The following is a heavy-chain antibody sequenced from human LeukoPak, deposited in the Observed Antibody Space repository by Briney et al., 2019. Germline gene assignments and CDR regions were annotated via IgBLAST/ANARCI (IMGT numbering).Heavy chain of an antibody. V-gene: IGHV3-9*01. CDR2: ISWNSGSI. CDR3: AKDIGSGSYYHFDY. D-gene: IGHD3-10*01. CDR1: GFTFDDYA. J-gene: IGHJ4*02. Sequence: GRSLRLSCAASGFTFDDYAMHWVRQAPGKGLEWVSGISWNSGSIGYADSVKGRFTISRDNAKNSLYLQMNSLRPEDTALYYCAKDIGSGSYYHFDYWGQGTLVTVSS.